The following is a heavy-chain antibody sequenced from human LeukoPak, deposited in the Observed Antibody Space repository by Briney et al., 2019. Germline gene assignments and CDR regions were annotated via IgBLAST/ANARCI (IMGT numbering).Heavy chain of an antibody. CDR1: GGSISSGSYY. V-gene: IGHV4-61*02. J-gene: IGHJ4*02. D-gene: IGHD3-3*01. CDR2: IYTSGST. CDR3: ARGFPSTIDY. Sequence: SETLSLTCAVYGGSISSGSYYWSWIRQPAGKGLEWIGRIYTSGSTNYNPSLKSRVTISVDTSKNQFSLKLSSVTAADTAVYYCARGFPSTIDYWGQGTLVTVSS.